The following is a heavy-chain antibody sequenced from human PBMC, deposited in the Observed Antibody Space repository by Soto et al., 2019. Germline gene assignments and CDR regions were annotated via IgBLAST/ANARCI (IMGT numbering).Heavy chain of an antibody. CDR3: ARDPVLLWFGESIGPLDY. CDR1: GFPFISYS. V-gene: IGHV3-21*01. D-gene: IGHD3-10*01. CDR2: ISSSSSYI. J-gene: IGHJ4*02. Sequence: PRGSLRLACAASGFPFISYSITCSVQSPLKWLEWVSSISSSSSYIYYADSVKGRFTISRDNAKNSLYLQMNSLRAEDTAVYYCARDPVLLWFGESIGPLDYWGQGTLVTVSS.